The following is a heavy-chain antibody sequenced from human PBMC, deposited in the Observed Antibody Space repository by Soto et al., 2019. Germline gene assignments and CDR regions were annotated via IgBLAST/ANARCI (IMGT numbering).Heavy chain of an antibody. Sequence: SETLSLTCTVSGGSISSGDYYWSWIRQPPGKGLEWIGYIYYSGSTYYNPSLKSRVTISVDTSKNQFSLKLSSVTAADTAVYYCARSRSLVVPAAPRHNWFDPWGQGTLVTVSS. CDR2: IYYSGST. CDR1: GGSISSGDYY. V-gene: IGHV4-30-4*01. CDR3: ARSRSLVVPAAPRHNWFDP. J-gene: IGHJ5*02. D-gene: IGHD2-2*01.